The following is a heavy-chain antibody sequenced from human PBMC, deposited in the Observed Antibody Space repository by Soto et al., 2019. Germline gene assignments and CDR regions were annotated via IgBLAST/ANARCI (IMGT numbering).Heavy chain of an antibody. J-gene: IGHJ4*02. CDR2: INAGNGNT. V-gene: IGHV1-3*01. CDR1: GYTFTSYA. CDR3: ARGVAGRGYYFDY. Sequence: GASVKVSCKASGYTFTSYAMHWVRQAPGQRLEWMGWINAGNGNTKYSQKFQGRVTITRDTSASTAYMELSSLRSEDTAVYYCARGVAGRGYYFDYWGQGTLVTVSS. D-gene: IGHD6-19*01.